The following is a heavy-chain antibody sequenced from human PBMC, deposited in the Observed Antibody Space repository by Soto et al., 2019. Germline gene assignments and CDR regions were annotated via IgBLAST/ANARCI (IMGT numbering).Heavy chain of an antibody. Sequence: GGSLRLSCAASGFPSTGYWMHWVRQVPGKGPVWVARVDSAGSGTSYADSVKGRFTISRDNAKNTVSLQMDSLRAEDTAVYYCATVFEHWGQGIPVTVSS. CDR1: GFPSTGYW. CDR2: VDSAGSGT. J-gene: IGHJ4*02. CDR3: ATVFEH. V-gene: IGHV3-74*01.